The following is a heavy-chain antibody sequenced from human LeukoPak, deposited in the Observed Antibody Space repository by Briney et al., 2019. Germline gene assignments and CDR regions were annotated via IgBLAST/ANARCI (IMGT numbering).Heavy chain of an antibody. V-gene: IGHV3-66*01. CDR1: GFTVSSNY. D-gene: IGHD3-16*01. Sequence: PGGSLRLSCAASGFTVSSNYMSWVRQAPGKGLEWVSVIYSGGSTYYADSVKGRFTISRDNSKNTLYLQMNSLRAEDTAVYYCAREQRGGLSGNLGGLFASYYTYYYMDVWGRGTTVTVSS. J-gene: IGHJ6*03. CDR2: IYSGGST. CDR3: AREQRGGLSGNLGGLFASYYTYYYMDV.